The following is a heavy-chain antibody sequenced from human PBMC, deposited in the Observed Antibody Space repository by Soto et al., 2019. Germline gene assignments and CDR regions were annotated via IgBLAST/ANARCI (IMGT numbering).Heavy chain of an antibody. Sequence: ASVNVSCNASGYTFTSYSMHWVRQAPGQRLEWMGWINVGNGNTKYSQKFQGRVTITRDTSASTAYMELSSLRSEDTAVYYCARDRYSSTWYDYWGQGTLVTVS. CDR3: ARDRYSSTWYDY. CDR1: GYTFTSYS. D-gene: IGHD6-13*01. V-gene: IGHV1-3*01. CDR2: INVGNGNT. J-gene: IGHJ4*02.